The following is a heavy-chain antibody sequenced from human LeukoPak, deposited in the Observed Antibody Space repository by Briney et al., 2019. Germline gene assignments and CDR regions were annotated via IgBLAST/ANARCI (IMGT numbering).Heavy chain of an antibody. V-gene: IGHV3-7*01. Sequence: PGGSLRLSCAASGFTFSSYAMSWVRQAPGKGLEWVANINQGGSEKWYVASVKGRFTISRDDATNSLYLQMNSLRAEDTAVYYCAREYPTAVTRPFDSWGQGTLVTVSS. CDR1: GFTFSSYA. D-gene: IGHD4-17*01. J-gene: IGHJ4*02. CDR3: AREYPTAVTRPFDS. CDR2: INQGGSEK.